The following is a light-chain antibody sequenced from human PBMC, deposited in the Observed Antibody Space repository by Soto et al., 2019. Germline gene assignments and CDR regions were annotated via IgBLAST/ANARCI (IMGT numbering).Light chain of an antibody. CDR2: GAS. J-gene: IGKJ2*01. CDR3: QQRSIG. Sequence: EIVLTQSPDTLSLSPGERAILSCRASQSVGTYLVWYQQKPGQAPRLLIYGASNSATGIPARFSGSGSGTDFTLTISSLEPEAVAVYYCQQRSIGFGQGTKLDIK. CDR1: QSVGTY. V-gene: IGKV3-11*01.